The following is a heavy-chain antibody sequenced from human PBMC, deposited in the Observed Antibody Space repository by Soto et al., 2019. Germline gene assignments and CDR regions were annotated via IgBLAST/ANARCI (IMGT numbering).Heavy chain of an antibody. CDR3: ARSDTPYYYYGMDV. CDR1: GFTFSDYY. J-gene: IGHJ6*02. V-gene: IGHV3-11*01. CDR2: ISSSGSTI. Sequence: GGSLRLSCAASGFTFSDYYMSWIRQAPGKGLEWVSYISSSGSTIYYADSVKGRFTISRDNAKNSLYPQMNSLRAEDTAVYYCARSDTPYYYYGMDVWGQGTKVTVSS.